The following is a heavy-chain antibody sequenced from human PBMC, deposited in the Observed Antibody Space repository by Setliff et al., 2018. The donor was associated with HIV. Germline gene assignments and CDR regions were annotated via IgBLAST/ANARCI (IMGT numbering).Heavy chain of an antibody. Sequence: PGGSLRLSCAASGFTLSNYWMHWVRQAPGKGLEWVSRISSDGSGTDYADSVKGRFTISRDNAKNSLYLQMNSLRAEDTALYYCARDSGVATIRKSALDYWGQGTLVTVSS. CDR2: ISSDGSGT. CDR1: GFTLSNYW. CDR3: ARDSGVATIRKSALDY. D-gene: IGHD5-12*01. J-gene: IGHJ4*02. V-gene: IGHV3-74*01.